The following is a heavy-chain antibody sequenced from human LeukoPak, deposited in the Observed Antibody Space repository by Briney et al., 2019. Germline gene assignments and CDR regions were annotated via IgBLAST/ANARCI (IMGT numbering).Heavy chain of an antibody. V-gene: IGHV3-30*18. CDR1: GFTFNGYG. CDR2: ITYDGYYK. D-gene: IGHD3-10*01. CDR3: AKDLISMVRGSPMDV. Sequence: GRSLRLSCAASGFTFNGYGMHWVRQAPGKGLEWVALITYDGYYKYYADSVKGRFTTSRDNSKNMYLQMNSLRAEDTAVYYCAKDLISMVRGSPMDVWGQGTTVTVSS. J-gene: IGHJ6*02.